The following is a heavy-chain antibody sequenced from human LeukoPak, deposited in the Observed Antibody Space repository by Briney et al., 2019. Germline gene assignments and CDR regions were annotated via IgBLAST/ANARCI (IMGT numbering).Heavy chain of an antibody. D-gene: IGHD5-24*01. CDR3: ARSREMATITEDY. Sequence: SETLSLTCTVSGFPISSGYYWSWIRQPPGKGLEWIGYIYHSGSTYYNPSLKSRVTISVDRSKNQFSLKLSSVTAADTAVYYCARSREMATITEDYWGQGTLVTVSS. CDR2: IYHSGST. J-gene: IGHJ4*02. V-gene: IGHV4-38-2*02. CDR1: GFPISSGYY.